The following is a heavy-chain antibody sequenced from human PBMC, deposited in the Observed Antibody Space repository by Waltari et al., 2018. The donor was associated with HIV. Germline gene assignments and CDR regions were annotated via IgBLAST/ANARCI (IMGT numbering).Heavy chain of an antibody. CDR1: GGSISSGGYS. Sequence: QLQLQESGSGLVKPSQTLSLTCAVSGGSISSGGYSWSWIRQPPGKGLEWIGYIYHSGSTYYNPSLKSRVTISVDRSKNQFSLKLSSVTAADTAVYYCARSYYDFWSGYYTGTYFDYWGQGTLVTVSS. CDR2: IYHSGST. V-gene: IGHV4-30-2*01. D-gene: IGHD3-3*01. J-gene: IGHJ4*02. CDR3: ARSYYDFWSGYYTGTYFDY.